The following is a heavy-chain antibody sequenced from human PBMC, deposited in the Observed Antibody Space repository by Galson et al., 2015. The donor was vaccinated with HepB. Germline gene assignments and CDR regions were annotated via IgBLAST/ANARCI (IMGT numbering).Heavy chain of an antibody. CDR2: ISAYNGNT. CDR3: ARDEGSEWLRFRAYGNAFDI. J-gene: IGHJ3*02. Sequence: SVKVSCKASGYTFTSYGISWVRQAPGQGLEWMGWISAYNGNTNYAQKLQGRVTMTTDTSTSTAYMELRSLRSDDTAVYYCARDEGSEWLRFRAYGNAFDIWGQGTMVTVSS. CDR1: GYTFTSYG. V-gene: IGHV1-18*01. D-gene: IGHD5-12*01.